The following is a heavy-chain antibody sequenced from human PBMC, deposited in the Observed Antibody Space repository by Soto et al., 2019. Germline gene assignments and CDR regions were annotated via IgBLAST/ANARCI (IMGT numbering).Heavy chain of an antibody. J-gene: IGHJ4*02. V-gene: IGHV3-23*01. CDR2: ISPSGDTT. CDR3: AFKANANPFY. D-gene: IGHD2-8*01. Sequence: PVGSLRLSCATSVFTFTAYDLTCVRQAPGKGLDWVSGISPSGDTTYYADSVKGRFTISRDNSKTVLYLQMNSLRAEDTAVYYCAFKANANPFYWGQGTLINVS. CDR1: VFTFTAYD.